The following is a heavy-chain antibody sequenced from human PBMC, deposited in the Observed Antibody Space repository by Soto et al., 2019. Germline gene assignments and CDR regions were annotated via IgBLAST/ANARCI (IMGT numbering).Heavy chain of an antibody. CDR3: AAPRVVDTAMVNVYFFTRGEYYFDY. V-gene: IGHV1-18*01. J-gene: IGHJ4*02. CDR2: ISAYNGNT. D-gene: IGHD5-18*01. Sequence: ASVKVSCKASGYTFTSYGIIWVRQAPGQGLEWMGWISAYNGNTNYAQMLQGRVTMTTDTSTSTAYMELSSLRSEDTAVYYCAAPRVVDTAMVNVYFFTRGEYYFDYWGQGTLVTVSS. CDR1: GYTFTSYG.